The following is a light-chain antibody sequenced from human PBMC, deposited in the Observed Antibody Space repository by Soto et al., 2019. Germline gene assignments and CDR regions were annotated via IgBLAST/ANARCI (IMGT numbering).Light chain of an antibody. V-gene: IGLV2-18*02. CDR1: SSDVGSYNR. CDR2: EVS. J-gene: IGLJ1*01. CDR3: SSYTSSSTYV. Sequence: QCVLTQPPSVSGSPGQSVTISCTGTSSDVGSYNRVSWYQQPPGTAPKLMIYEVSNRPSGVPDRFSGSKSGSTASLTISGLQAEDEADYYCSSYTSSSTYVFGTGTKVTVL.